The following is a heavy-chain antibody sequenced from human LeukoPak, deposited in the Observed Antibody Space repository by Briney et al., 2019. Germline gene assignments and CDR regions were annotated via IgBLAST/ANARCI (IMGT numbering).Heavy chain of an antibody. V-gene: IGHV3-23*01. CDR2: ISGSGGST. J-gene: IGHJ4*02. CDR1: GFTFISCA. Sequence: GGSLRLSCAAAGFTFISCAMRWFRRPPGRGREGWSAISGSGGSTYYADSVKGRFTISRDTSKNTLYLQMNSLRAEDTAVYYCAKDLIVVVPAAHVGGSDYWGQGTLVTVSS. CDR3: AKDLIVVVPAAHVGGSDY. D-gene: IGHD2-2*01.